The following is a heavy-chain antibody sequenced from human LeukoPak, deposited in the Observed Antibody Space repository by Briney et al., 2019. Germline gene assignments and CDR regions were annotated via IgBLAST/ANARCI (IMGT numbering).Heavy chain of an antibody. D-gene: IGHD6-13*01. V-gene: IGHV1-69*04. J-gene: IGHJ4*02. CDR3: ARRVAAAGPFDY. Sequence: SVKVSCKASGGTFSSYAISWVRQAPGQGLEWMGRIIPILGIANYAQKFQGRVTMTRDTSTSTVYMELSSLRSEDTAVYYCARRVAAAGPFDYWGQGTLVTVSS. CDR2: IIPILGIA. CDR1: GGTFSSYA.